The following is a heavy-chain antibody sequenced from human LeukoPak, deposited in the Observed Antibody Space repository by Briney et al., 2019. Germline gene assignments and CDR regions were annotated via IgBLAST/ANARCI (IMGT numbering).Heavy chain of an antibody. D-gene: IGHD5-18*01. J-gene: IGHJ4*02. CDR3: ARDRLTGYPTPYFDY. CDR2: ININGGGT. V-gene: IGHV1-46*01. CDR1: GYTFTTYY. Sequence: ASVKVSFKASGYTFTTYYMHWVRQAPGQGLEWMGIININGGGTDYAQKFQGRVTMTRDISTTTVYMELSSLRPEDTAVYYCARDRLTGYPTPYFDYGGQGTLVTVSS.